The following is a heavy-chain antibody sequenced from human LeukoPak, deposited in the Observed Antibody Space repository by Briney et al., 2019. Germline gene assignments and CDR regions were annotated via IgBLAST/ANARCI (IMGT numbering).Heavy chain of an antibody. CDR2: IIPIFGTA. D-gene: IGHD3-22*01. Sequence: GASVKVSCKASGGTFSSYAISWVRQAPGQGLEWMGGIIPIFGTANYAQKFQGRVTITADESTSTAYMELSSRRSEDTAVYYCARDYYDSSGYHRNNWFDPWGQGTLVTVSS. CDR1: GGTFSSYA. V-gene: IGHV1-69*13. CDR3: ARDYYDSSGYHRNNWFDP. J-gene: IGHJ5*02.